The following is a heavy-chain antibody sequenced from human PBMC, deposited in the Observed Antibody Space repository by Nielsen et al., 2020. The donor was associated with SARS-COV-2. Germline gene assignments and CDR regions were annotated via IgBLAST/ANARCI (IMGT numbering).Heavy chain of an antibody. CDR2: INHSGST. Sequence: SETLSLTCAVYGGSFSGYYWSWIRQPPGKGLEWIGEINHSGSTNYNPSLKSRVTISVDTSKNQFSLKLSSVTAEDTAVYYCARDSPPSRDDILTGYKIAARYYFDYWGQGTLVTVSS. D-gene: IGHD3-9*01. CDR1: GGSFSGYY. CDR3: ARDSPPSRDDILTGYKIAARYYFDY. J-gene: IGHJ4*02. V-gene: IGHV4-34*01.